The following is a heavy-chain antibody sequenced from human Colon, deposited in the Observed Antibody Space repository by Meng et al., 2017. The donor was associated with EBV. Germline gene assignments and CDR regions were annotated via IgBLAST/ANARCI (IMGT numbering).Heavy chain of an antibody. CDR1: GDSVSDTNHF. Sequence: QLPLQESGPGLVKPSETLSLTRIVSGDSVSDTNHFWGWVRQAPGKGLEWVGSINSNWNTYSNPSLTSRVTMSLDTSKNQFSLKLSSVTAADTAVYYCVRVRGDFDYWGQGTLVTVSS. CDR3: VRVRGDFDY. D-gene: IGHD3-16*01. CDR2: INSNWNT. V-gene: IGHV4-39*07. J-gene: IGHJ4*02.